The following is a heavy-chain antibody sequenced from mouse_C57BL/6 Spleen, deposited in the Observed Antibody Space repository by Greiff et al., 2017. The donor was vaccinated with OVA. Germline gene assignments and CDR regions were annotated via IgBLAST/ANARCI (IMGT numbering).Heavy chain of an antibody. Sequence: QVHVKQPGAELVMPGASVKLSCKASGYTFTSYWMHWVKQRPGQGLEWIGEIDPSDSYTNYNQKFKGKSTLTVDKSSSTAYMQLSSLTSEDSAVYYCARRGYGSPDYWGQGTTLTVSS. CDR1: GYTFTSYW. V-gene: IGHV1-69*01. D-gene: IGHD1-1*01. CDR3: ARRGYGSPDY. CDR2: IDPSDSYT. J-gene: IGHJ2*01.